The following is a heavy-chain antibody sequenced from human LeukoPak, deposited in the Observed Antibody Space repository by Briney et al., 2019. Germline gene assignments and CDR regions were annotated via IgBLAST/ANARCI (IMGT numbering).Heavy chain of an antibody. D-gene: IGHD3-16*01. V-gene: IGHV3-66*01. CDR2: IYSGGST. CDR1: GLTVSSNY. Sequence: GGSLRLSCAASGLTVSSNYMSWVRQAPGKGLEWVSVIYSGGSTYYADSVKGRFTISRDNSKNTLYLQMNSLRAEDTAVYYCARADYGDYFDYWGQGTLVTVSS. J-gene: IGHJ4*02. CDR3: ARADYGDYFDY.